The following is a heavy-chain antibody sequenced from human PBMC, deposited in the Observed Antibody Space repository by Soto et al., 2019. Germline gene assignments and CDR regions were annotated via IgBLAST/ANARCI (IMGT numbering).Heavy chain of an antibody. Sequence: PSETLSLTCTVSGGSISSYYWSWIRQPPGKGLEWIGYIYYSGSTNYNPSLKSRVTISVDTSKNQFSLKLSSVTAADTAVYYCARARRGGSPRWFDPWGQGTLVTVSS. V-gene: IGHV4-59*01. CDR2: IYYSGST. D-gene: IGHD2-15*01. CDR1: GGSISSYY. CDR3: ARARRGGSPRWFDP. J-gene: IGHJ5*02.